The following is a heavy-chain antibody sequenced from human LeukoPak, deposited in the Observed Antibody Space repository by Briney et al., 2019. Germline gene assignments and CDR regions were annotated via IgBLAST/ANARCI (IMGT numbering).Heavy chain of an antibody. Sequence: GASVNVSCKASGGTFSSYAISWVRQAPGQGLEWMGRIIPIFGTANYAQKFQGRVTITTDESTSTAYMELSSLRSEDTAVYYCARELGTYYYDSSGYYAHFDYWGQGTLVTVSS. J-gene: IGHJ4*02. CDR1: GGTFSSYA. CDR2: IIPIFGTA. D-gene: IGHD3-22*01. V-gene: IGHV1-69*05. CDR3: ARELGTYYYDSSGYYAHFDY.